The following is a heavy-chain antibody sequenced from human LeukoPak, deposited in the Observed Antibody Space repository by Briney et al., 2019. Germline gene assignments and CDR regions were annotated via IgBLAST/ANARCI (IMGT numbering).Heavy chain of an antibody. J-gene: IGHJ6*02. CDR2: INSDGTST. CDR1: GFTFSSYW. CDR3: VRGGGADRPYARYV. V-gene: IGHV3-74*01. Sequence: PGGSLRLSCAASGFTFSSYWIHWVRQAPGKGPVWVSRINSDGTSTTYADPVKGRCTISRDSAQNTVYLQMNSLRAEDTAVYYCVRGGGADRPYARYVWGQGNTVTVSS. D-gene: IGHD6-6*01.